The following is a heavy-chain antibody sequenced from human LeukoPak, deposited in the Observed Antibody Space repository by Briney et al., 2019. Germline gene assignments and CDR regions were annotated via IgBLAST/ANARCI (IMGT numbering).Heavy chain of an antibody. Sequence: SETLSLTCTVSGGSISSGNYYWSWIRQPPGKGLEWIGCIYNSGSTYYNPSLKSRVTISVDTSKNQFSLSLTSVTAADTAVYYCARVYLPYSSYYGSGSLNFDYWGQGTLVTVSS. CDR3: ARVYLPYSSYYGSGSLNFDY. D-gene: IGHD3-10*01. J-gene: IGHJ4*02. V-gene: IGHV4-30-4*01. CDR2: IYNSGST. CDR1: GGSISSGNYY.